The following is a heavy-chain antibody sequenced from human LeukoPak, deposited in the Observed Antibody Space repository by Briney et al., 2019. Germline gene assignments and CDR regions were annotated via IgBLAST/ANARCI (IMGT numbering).Heavy chain of an antibody. CDR2: IWYDGSNK. CDR1: GFTFSSYG. Sequence: GGSLRLSCAASGFTFSSYGMHWVRQAPGKGLEWVAVIWYDGSNKYYADSVKGRFTISRDNAKNTLYLQMNSLRAEDTAVYYCARDGTVTNFDYWGQGTLVTVSS. J-gene: IGHJ4*02. D-gene: IGHD4-17*01. CDR3: ARDGTVTNFDY. V-gene: IGHV3-33*01.